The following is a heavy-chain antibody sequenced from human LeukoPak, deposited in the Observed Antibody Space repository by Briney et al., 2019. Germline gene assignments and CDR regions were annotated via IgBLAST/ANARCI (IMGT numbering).Heavy chain of an antibody. Sequence: GALRLSCTASGFTFSSHGMNWVRQAPGKGLEWVSGISPSGGITYYTDSVKGRFTISRDNSKNTQSLQMNSLRAEDTAVYYCAKDDDWGRYKHWGQGTLVTVSS. CDR2: ISPSGGIT. J-gene: IGHJ1*01. CDR3: AKDDDWGRYKH. CDR1: GFTFSSHG. D-gene: IGHD3-16*01. V-gene: IGHV3-23*01.